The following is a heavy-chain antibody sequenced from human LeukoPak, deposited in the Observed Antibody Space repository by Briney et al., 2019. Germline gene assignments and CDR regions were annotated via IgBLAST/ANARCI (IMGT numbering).Heavy chain of an antibody. CDR3: ASGLGGFLS. Sequence: SQTLSLTCAISGDSVSSSSAAWNWIRQSPSRGLEWLGRTYYRSKWYNDYPPSAKSRISINPDTSKNQFSLQLNSVTPEDSAVYYCASGLGGFLSWGQGTLVTVSS. J-gene: IGHJ4*02. D-gene: IGHD2/OR15-2a*01. CDR1: GDSVSSSSAA. V-gene: IGHV6-1*01. CDR2: TYYRSKWYN.